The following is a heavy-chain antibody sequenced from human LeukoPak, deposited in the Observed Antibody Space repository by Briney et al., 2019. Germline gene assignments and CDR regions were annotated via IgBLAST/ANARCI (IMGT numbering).Heavy chain of an antibody. J-gene: IGHJ4*02. CDR3: ARGVTDYFDY. Sequence: SETLSLTCTVSGGSISSSSYYWGWIRQPPGKGLEWIGGIYYSGSTYYSPSLKSRVTISVDTSKNQFSLKLSSVTAADTAVYYCARGVTDYFDYWGQGTLVTVSS. CDR1: GGSISSSSYY. D-gene: IGHD5-18*01. V-gene: IGHV4-39*07. CDR2: IYYSGST.